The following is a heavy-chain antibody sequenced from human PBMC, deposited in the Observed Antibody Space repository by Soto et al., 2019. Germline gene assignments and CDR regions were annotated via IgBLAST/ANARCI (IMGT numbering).Heavy chain of an antibody. J-gene: IGHJ6*02. CDR2: IYSGGST. CDR1: GFTVSSNY. V-gene: IGHV3-53*01. CDR3: ARDQRYYDFWSGYYTPTVDYYGMDV. Sequence: EVPLVESGGGLIQPGGSLRLSCAASGFTVSSNYMSWVRQAPGKGLEWVSVIYSGGSTYYADSVKGRFTISRDNSKNTLYLQMNSLRAEDTAVYYCARDQRYYDFWSGYYTPTVDYYGMDVWGQGTTVTVSS. D-gene: IGHD3-3*01.